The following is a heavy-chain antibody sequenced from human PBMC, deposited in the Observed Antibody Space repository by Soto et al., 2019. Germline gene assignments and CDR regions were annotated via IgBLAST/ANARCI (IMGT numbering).Heavy chain of an antibody. V-gene: IGHV3-33*01. CDR3: ARAGDGKGGGMDV. Sequence: QVQLVESGGGVVQPGRSLRLSCAASGFTFSSYGMHWVRQAPGKGLEWVAVIWYDGSNKYYADSVKGRFTISRDNSKNTLYLQMNSLRAEDTAVYYCARAGDGKGGGMDVWGQGTTVTVSS. CDR1: GFTFSSYG. J-gene: IGHJ6*02. D-gene: IGHD7-27*01. CDR2: IWYDGSNK.